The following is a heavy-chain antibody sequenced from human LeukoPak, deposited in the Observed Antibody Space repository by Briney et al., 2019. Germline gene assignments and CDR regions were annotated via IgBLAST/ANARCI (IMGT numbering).Heavy chain of an antibody. CDR2: INHSGST. Sequence: PSETLSLTCAVYGESFSGYYWSWIRQPPGKGLEWIGEINHSGSTNYNPSLKSRVTISVDTSKNQFSLKLNSVTAADTAVYYCAITRLGDYYYGPGSYPLFDYWGQGTLVTVSS. V-gene: IGHV4-34*01. CDR3: AITRLGDYYYGPGSYPLFDY. CDR1: GESFSGYY. J-gene: IGHJ4*02. D-gene: IGHD3-10*01.